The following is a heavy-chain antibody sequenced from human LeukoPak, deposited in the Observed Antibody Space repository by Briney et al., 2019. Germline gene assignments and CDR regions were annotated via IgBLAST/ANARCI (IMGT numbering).Heavy chain of an antibody. CDR3: ARDFSPNH. CDR2: IKQDGSEK. D-gene: IGHD3-3*01. J-gene: IGHJ4*02. CDR1: GFNFDDNA. V-gene: IGHV3-7*01. Sequence: GGSLRLSCAASGFNFDDNAMHWVRQAPGKGLEWVANIKQDGSEKYYVDSVKGRFTISRDNAKNSLYLQMNSLRAEDTAVYYCARDFSPNHWGQGTLVTVSS.